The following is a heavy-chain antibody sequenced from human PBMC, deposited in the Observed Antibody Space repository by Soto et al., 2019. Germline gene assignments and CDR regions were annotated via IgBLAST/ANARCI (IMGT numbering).Heavy chain of an antibody. Sequence: SETLSLTCTVSGGSISSSSYYWGWIRQPPGKGLEWIGSIYYSGSTYYNPSLKSRVTISVDTSKNQFSLKLSSVTAADTAVYYCAREGNHVGKSWFDPWGQGTLVTVSS. J-gene: IGHJ5*02. V-gene: IGHV4-39*02. CDR1: GGSISSSSYY. CDR2: IYYSGST. CDR3: AREGNHVGKSWFDP.